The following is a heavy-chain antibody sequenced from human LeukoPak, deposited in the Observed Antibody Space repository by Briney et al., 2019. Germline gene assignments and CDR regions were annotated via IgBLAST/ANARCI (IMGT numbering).Heavy chain of an antibody. CDR2: ST. D-gene: IGHD2-2*01. Sequence: STSYAQKFQGRVTMTRDTSTSTVYMELSSLRSEDTAVYYCARDSWDIVVVPAASRLRFDPWGQGTLVTVSS. V-gene: IGHV1-46*01. CDR3: ARDSWDIVVVPAASRLRFDP. J-gene: IGHJ5*02.